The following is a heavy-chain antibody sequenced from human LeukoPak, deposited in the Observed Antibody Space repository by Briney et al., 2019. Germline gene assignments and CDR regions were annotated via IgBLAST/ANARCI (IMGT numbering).Heavy chain of an antibody. CDR2: ISSSGSTI. J-gene: IGHJ4*02. V-gene: IGHV3-48*04. Sequence: GGSLRLSCAASGFTFSIYSVTWVRQAPGKGLEWVSYISSSGSTIYYADSVKGRFTISRDNAKNSLYLQMNSLRAEDTAVYYCAREDTAMVRYFDYWGQGTLVTVSS. CDR1: GFTFSIYS. CDR3: AREDTAMVRYFDY. D-gene: IGHD5-18*01.